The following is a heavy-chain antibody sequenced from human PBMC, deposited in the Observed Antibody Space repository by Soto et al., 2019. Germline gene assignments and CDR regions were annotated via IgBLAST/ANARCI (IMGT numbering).Heavy chain of an antibody. CDR2: VGGAGGSI. D-gene: IGHD4-4*01. CDR1: GFIFSRFT. Sequence: GGSLRLSCAASGFIFSRFTMNWVRQAPGKGPEWVATVGGAGGSIYYAESVKGRFSISRDNSKDSLYLQMNSLRADDTAIYYCAKAPERYSNSILFDSWGHGILVTVSS. J-gene: IGHJ4*01. V-gene: IGHV3-23*01. CDR3: AKAPERYSNSILFDS.